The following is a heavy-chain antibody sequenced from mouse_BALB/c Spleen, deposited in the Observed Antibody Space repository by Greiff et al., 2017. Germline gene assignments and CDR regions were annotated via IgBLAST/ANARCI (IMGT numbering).Heavy chain of an antibody. CDR2: ISSGGSYT. D-gene: IGHD2-1*01. CDR1: GFTFSSYG. V-gene: IGHV5-6*01. J-gene: IGHJ3*01. CDR3: ARLYYGNYGRFAY. Sequence: EVNVVESGGDLVKPGGSLKLSCAASGFTFSSYGMSWVRQTPDKRLEWVATISSGGSYTYYPDSVKGRFTISRDNAKNTLYLQMSSLKSEDTAMYYCARLYYGNYGRFAYWGQGTLVTVSA.